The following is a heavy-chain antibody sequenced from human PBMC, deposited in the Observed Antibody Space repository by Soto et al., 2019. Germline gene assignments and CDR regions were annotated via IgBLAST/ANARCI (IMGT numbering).Heavy chain of an antibody. V-gene: IGHV3-30-3*01. J-gene: IGHJ4*02. Sequence: LRLSCAASGFTFSDYTINWVRQAPGKGLEWVALISSDGSNKYYADSVKGRFTISRDTSRNTLYLQMNSLRAEDTAVYYCARDRKTYYDFWSGCLTGYWGQGTLVTVSS. CDR1: GFTFSDYT. CDR2: ISSDGSNK. D-gene: IGHD3-3*01. CDR3: ARDRKTYYDFWSGCLTGY.